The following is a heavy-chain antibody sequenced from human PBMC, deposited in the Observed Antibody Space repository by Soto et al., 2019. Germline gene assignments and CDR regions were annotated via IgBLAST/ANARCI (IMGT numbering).Heavy chain of an antibody. J-gene: IGHJ4*02. CDR3: AREATEGGDYFEY. D-gene: IGHD4-17*01. CDR2: IYYSGST. V-gene: IGHV4-59*01. CDR1: VVSISSYY. Sequence: SETLSLTCTVSVVSISSYYWSCIRHPPGKGLEWIGYIYYSGSTNYNPSLKSRVTISVDTSKNQFSLKLSSVTAADTAVYYCAREATEGGDYFEYLGQGTLVNVS.